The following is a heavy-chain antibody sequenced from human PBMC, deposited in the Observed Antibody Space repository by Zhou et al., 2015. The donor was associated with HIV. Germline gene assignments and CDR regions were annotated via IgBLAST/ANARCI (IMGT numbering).Heavy chain of an antibody. CDR2: IIPMFGTV. Sequence: QVQLVQSGAEVKKPGSSVKVSCKASGGTFSSYGIFWVRQAPGQGLEWMGGIIPMFGTVKYAQKFQGRVTITADESTNTAYMELSSLRSEDTAVYYCARSLGGYDGYWYFDLWAVAPWSLSPQ. CDR3: ARSLGGYDGYWYFDL. V-gene: IGHV1-69*12. CDR1: GGTFSSYG. J-gene: IGHJ2*01. D-gene: IGHD5-12*01.